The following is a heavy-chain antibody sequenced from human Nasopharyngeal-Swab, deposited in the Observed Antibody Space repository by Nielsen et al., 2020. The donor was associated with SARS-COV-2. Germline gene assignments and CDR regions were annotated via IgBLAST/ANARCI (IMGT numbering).Heavy chain of an antibody. D-gene: IGHD4-23*01. V-gene: IGHV1-46*01. CDR2: INPNGDGT. CDR3: VIADYGGNWILGGMDV. Sequence: WVRQAPGQGLEWMGIINPNGDGTIYAQKFQGRVTMTEDTSTDTAYMELSSLRSEDTAVYYCVIADYGGNWILGGMDVWGQGTTVTVSS. J-gene: IGHJ6*02.